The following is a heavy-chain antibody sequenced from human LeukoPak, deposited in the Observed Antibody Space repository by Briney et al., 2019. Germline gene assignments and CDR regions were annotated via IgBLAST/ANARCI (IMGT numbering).Heavy chain of an antibody. V-gene: IGHV4-4*02. D-gene: IGHD6-13*01. Sequence: SETLSLTCAVSGGSISSSNWWSWIRQPPGKGLEWIGEIYHSGSTNYNPSLKSRVTISVDTSKNQFSLKLSSVTAADTAVYYCARVADSSSWYVGWFDPWGQGTLVTVSS. CDR3: ARVADSSSWYVGWFDP. CDR1: GGSISSSNW. CDR2: IYHSGST. J-gene: IGHJ5*02.